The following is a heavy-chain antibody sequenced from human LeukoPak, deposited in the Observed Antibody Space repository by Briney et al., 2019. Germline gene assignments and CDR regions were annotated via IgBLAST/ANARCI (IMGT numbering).Heavy chain of an antibody. J-gene: IGHJ6*03. CDR2: IYTSGST. D-gene: IGHD3-3*01. Sequence: SDTLSLTCTVSGRPISRYYWSCMPQPAGKGVECIGHIYTSGSTNYNPSLKSRVTMSVDTSKNQFSLKLSSVTAADTAVYYCAKDGGLRFLEWFHGAYYYMDVWGKGTTVTVSS. V-gene: IGHV4-4*07. CDR1: GRPISRYY. CDR3: AKDGGLRFLEWFHGAYYYMDV.